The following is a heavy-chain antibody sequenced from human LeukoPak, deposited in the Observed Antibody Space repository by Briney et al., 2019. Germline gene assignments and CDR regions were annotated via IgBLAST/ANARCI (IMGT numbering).Heavy chain of an antibody. CDR3: ARDRSGYSEYYFDY. D-gene: IGHD5-18*01. CDR2: IYPSGST. CDR1: GGSISTYC. Sequence: SETLSLTCTVSGGSISTYCWSWIQQPAGKGLEWIGRIYPSGSTFYNPSLKSRVTISIDKSKNQFFLNLTSVTAADTALYYCARDRSGYSEYYFDYWGQGSLVTVSS. V-gene: IGHV4-4*07. J-gene: IGHJ4*02.